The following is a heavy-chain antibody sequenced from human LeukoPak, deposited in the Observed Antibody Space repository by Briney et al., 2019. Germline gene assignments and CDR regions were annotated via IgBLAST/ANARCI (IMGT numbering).Heavy chain of an antibody. J-gene: IGHJ5*02. V-gene: IGHV1-69*04. D-gene: IGHD2-21*01. CDR2: IIPIFGIA. Sequence: SVKVSCKASGGTFSSYAISWVRQAPGQGLEWMGRIIPIFGIANYAQKSQGRVAITADKSASTAYMELSSLRSEDTAVYYCARVDSHTDPWGQGTLVTVSS. CDR1: GGTFSSYA. CDR3: ARVDSHTDP.